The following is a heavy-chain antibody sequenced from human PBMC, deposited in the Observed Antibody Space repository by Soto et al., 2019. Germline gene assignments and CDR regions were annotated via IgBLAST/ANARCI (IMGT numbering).Heavy chain of an antibody. V-gene: IGHV4-39*01. Sequence: PSETLSLTCTVSGGSISSSSYYWGWIRQPPGKGLEWIGSIYYSGSTYYNPSLKSRVTISVDTSKNQFSLKLSSVTAADTAVYYCARHHPYYDYIWGRSVCWGYWGQGTLVTVSS. CDR3: ARHHPYYDYIWGRSVCWGY. J-gene: IGHJ4*02. CDR2: IYYSGST. D-gene: IGHD3-16*01. CDR1: GGSISSSSYY.